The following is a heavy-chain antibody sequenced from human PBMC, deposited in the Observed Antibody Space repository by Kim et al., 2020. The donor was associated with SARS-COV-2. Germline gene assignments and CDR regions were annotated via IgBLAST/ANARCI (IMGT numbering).Heavy chain of an antibody. Sequence: ASVKVSCKASGYTFTGYYMHWVRQAPGQGLEWMGWINPNSGGTNYAQKFQVRVTMTRDTSISTAYMELSRLRSDDTAVYYCARDRICSSTICRRKFDYWGQGTLVTVSS. CDR3: ARDRICSSTICRRKFDY. CDR2: INPNSGGT. V-gene: IGHV1-2*02. CDR1: GYTFTGYY. J-gene: IGHJ4*02. D-gene: IGHD2-2*01.